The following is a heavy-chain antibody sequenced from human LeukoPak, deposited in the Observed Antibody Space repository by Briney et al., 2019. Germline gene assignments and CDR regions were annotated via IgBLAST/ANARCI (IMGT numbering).Heavy chain of an antibody. J-gene: IGHJ6*02. CDR2: IYHTGNT. CDR3: AREAYDVLTGLGGGMDV. Sequence: PSQTLSLTCAVSGGSISSDGYSWSWIRQPPGEGLEWIGYIYHTGNTYYNPALRSRVTISLDRSKNQFSLKLTSVTAADTAVYYCAREAYDVLTGLGGGMDVWGQGATVTVSS. D-gene: IGHD3-9*01. CDR1: GGSISSDGYS. V-gene: IGHV4-30-2*01.